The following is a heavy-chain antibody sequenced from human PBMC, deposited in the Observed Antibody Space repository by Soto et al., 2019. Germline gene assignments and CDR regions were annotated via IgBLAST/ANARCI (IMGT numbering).Heavy chain of an antibody. CDR1: GGSISSGGYY. CDR2: IYYSGST. Sequence: QVQLQESGPGLVKPSQTLSLTCTVSGGSISSGGYYWSWIRQHPGKGLEWIGYIYYSGSTYYNPSLKSRITISVDTSKNQFSLKLSSVTAADTAVYYCARGVTMVRGVIHTPYFDYWGQGTLVTVSS. V-gene: IGHV4-31*03. J-gene: IGHJ4*02. CDR3: ARGVTMVRGVIHTPYFDY. D-gene: IGHD3-10*01.